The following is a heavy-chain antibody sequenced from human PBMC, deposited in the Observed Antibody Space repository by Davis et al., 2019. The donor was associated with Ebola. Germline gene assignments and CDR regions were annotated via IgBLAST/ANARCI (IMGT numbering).Heavy chain of an antibody. J-gene: IGHJ4*02. CDR3: ARRNYYYENF. CDR2: IHYSGNT. Sequence: MPSETLSLTCTVSGGSIRRTTNYYWGWLRQSPGKGLEWIGSIHYSGNTYYNPPLNSRVTISVDTSKNQFSLELSSVTAADTAVYYCARRNYYYENFWGQGILVTVSS. CDR1: GGSIRRTTNYY. V-gene: IGHV4-39*01. D-gene: IGHD3-22*01.